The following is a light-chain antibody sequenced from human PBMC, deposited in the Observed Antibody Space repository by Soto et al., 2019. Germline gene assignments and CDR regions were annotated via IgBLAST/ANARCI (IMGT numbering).Light chain of an antibody. CDR1: QTLLYRNGNNY. Sequence: EIVMTQSPVSLPVTPGESASISCRSSQTLLYRNGNNYLNWYLQKPGQSPQLLIFLASNRVSGVPDRFIGSGSGTDFTLRISRVEAEDVGVYYCMQALQSPLTFGVGTKVEIK. CDR2: LAS. J-gene: IGKJ4*01. CDR3: MQALQSPLT. V-gene: IGKV2-28*01.